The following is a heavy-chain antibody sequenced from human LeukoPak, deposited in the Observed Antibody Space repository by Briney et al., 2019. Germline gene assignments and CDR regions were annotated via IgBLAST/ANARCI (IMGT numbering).Heavy chain of an antibody. CDR1: GFTFSSYA. CDR2: ISYDGSNK. J-gene: IGHJ4*02. Sequence: GGSLRLSCAASGFTFSSYAMHWVRQAPGKGLEWVAVISYDGSNKYYADSVKGRFTISRDNSKNTLYLQMNSLRAEDTAVYYCARSYPPYDYVWGSSDHWGQGTLVTVSS. CDR3: ARSYPPYDYVWGSSDH. V-gene: IGHV3-30*04. D-gene: IGHD3-16*01.